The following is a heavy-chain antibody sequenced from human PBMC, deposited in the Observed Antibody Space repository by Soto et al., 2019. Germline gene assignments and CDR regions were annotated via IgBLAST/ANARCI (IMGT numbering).Heavy chain of an antibody. D-gene: IGHD3-22*01. V-gene: IGHV4-59*01. CDR1: GGSISSYY. CDR2: IYYSGST. Sequence: SETLSLTCTVSGGSISSYYWSWIRQPPGKGLEWIGYIYYSGSTNYNPSLKSRVTISVDTSKNQFSLKLSSVTAADTAVYYCASSNYYDSSGYYPTNLYFDYWGQGTLVTVS. CDR3: ASSNYYDSSGYYPTNLYFDY. J-gene: IGHJ4*02.